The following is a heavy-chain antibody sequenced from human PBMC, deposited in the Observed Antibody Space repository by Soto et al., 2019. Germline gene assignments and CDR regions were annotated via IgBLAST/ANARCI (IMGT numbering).Heavy chain of an antibody. CDR3: AVYDSSGYYISS. V-gene: IGHV4-34*01. CDR1: GGSFSGYY. J-gene: IGHJ5*02. D-gene: IGHD3-22*01. Sequence: ETLSLTCAVYGGSFSGYYWSWIRQPPGKGLEWIGEINHSGSTNYNPSLKSRVTISVDTSKNQFSLKLSSVTAADTAVYYCAVYDSSGYYISSWGQGTLVTVSS. CDR2: INHSGST.